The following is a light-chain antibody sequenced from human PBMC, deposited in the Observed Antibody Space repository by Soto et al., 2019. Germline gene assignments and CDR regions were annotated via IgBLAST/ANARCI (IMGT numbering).Light chain of an antibody. V-gene: IGKV1-5*01. CDR3: QQYNTYPWT. Sequence: DIQMTQSPSTLSASVGDRVTITCRSSQSISGYLAWYQQKPGKAPKLLIYDASSLESGVPSRFSGSASGTEITLTISSLQPDDFATYYCQQYNTYPWTFGQGTKV. CDR2: DAS. CDR1: QSISGY. J-gene: IGKJ1*01.